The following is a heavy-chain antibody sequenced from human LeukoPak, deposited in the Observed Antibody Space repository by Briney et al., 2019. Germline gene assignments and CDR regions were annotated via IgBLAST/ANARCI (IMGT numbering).Heavy chain of an antibody. V-gene: IGHV3-11*06. CDR3: VRGVDSARAFDF. D-gene: IGHD3-3*01. CDR1: GFSFRDYY. J-gene: IGHJ4*02. Sequence: GGSLRLSCAASGFSFRDYYMAWIRQAPGKGLEWIAFISACRGYTDYADSVKGRFTISRDNAKNSLFLEMNSLRADDTAVYYCVRGVDSARAFDFWGQGTLVIVSS. CDR2: ISACRGYT.